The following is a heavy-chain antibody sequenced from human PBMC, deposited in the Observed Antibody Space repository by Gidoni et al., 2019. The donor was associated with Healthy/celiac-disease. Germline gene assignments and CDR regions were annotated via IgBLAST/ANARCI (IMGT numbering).Heavy chain of an antibody. Sequence: EVQLVESGGGLVKPGGSLRLSCAASGFPFSSYSMNWVRQAPGKGLEWVSSMSSSRSYIVYADEVKGRFTISRDNAKNSLYLKMNSRRAEDTAVYYCARDFLQHDYWGQGTQVTVSS. CDR2: MSSSRSYI. D-gene: IGHD4-4*01. CDR1: GFPFSSYS. V-gene: IGHV3-21*01. CDR3: ARDFLQHDY. J-gene: IGHJ4*02.